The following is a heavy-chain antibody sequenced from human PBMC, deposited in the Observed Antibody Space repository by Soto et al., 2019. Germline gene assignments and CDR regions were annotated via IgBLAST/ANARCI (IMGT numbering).Heavy chain of an antibody. V-gene: IGHV3-23*01. Sequence: EVQLLESGGGLVQPGGSLRLSCATSGFTFSSYAMAWVRQAPGKGLEWVSAISGSGGITYHAASVKGRFSISRDNSRNMLYLQMNSLGAEDTAVYYCARAAHYDFWSGYFDMDVWGIGTRVTVSS. CDR2: ISGSGGIT. J-gene: IGHJ6*03. CDR1: GFTFSSYA. D-gene: IGHD3-3*01. CDR3: ARAAHYDFWSGYFDMDV.